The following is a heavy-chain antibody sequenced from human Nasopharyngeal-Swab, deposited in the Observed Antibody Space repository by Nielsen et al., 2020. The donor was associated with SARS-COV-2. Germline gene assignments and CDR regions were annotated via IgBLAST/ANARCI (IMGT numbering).Heavy chain of an antibody. Sequence: LKISCAASGFTFSSYGMHWVRQAPGKGLEWVAVISYDGSNKYYADSVKGRFTISRDNSKNTLYLQMNSLRAEDTAVYYCATYSSGWPYFDYWGQGTLVTVSS. CDR1: GFTFSSYG. CDR3: ATYSSGWPYFDY. CDR2: ISYDGSNK. V-gene: IGHV3-30*03. D-gene: IGHD6-19*01. J-gene: IGHJ4*02.